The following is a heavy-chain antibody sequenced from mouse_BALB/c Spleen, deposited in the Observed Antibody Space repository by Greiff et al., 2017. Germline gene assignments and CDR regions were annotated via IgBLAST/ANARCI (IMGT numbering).Heavy chain of an antibody. CDR2: INPGSGGT. Sequence: VQLQQSGAELVRPGTSVKVSCKASGYAFTNYLIEWVKQRPGQGLEWIGVINPGSGGTNYNEKFKGKATLTADKSSSTAYMQLSSLTSDDSAVYFCARSDYGSSPGYWGQGTTLTVSS. V-gene: IGHV1-54*01. J-gene: IGHJ2*01. D-gene: IGHD1-1*01. CDR1: GYAFTNYL. CDR3: ARSDYGSSPGY.